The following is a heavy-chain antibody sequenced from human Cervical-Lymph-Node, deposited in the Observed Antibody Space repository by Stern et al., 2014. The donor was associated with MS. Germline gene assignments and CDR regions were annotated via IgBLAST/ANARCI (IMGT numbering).Heavy chain of an antibody. V-gene: IGHV1-2*06. CDR1: GYIFIDYY. CDR3: ARARAPGYYDILTRCSGVFPIDY. J-gene: IGHJ4*02. D-gene: IGHD3-9*01. CDR2: VNPNGGGT. Sequence: VQLVESGAEVTKPGASVKVSCKTSGYIFIDYYMHWVRQAPGQGFEWMGRVNPNGGGTNYAQKFQGRVTMTSDTSISTVYMELRRLRSDDTAVYYCARARAPGYYDILTRCSGVFPIDYWGQGALVTVSS.